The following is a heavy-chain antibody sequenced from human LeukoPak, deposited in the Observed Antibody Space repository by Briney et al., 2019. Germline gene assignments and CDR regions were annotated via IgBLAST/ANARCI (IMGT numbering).Heavy chain of an antibody. CDR3: ARMDIVGAGGFDY. J-gene: IGHJ4*02. Sequence: PGGSLRLSCAASGFTFSSYAMHWVRQAPGKGLEWVAVISYDGSNKYYADSVKGRFTISSDNSKNTLYLQMDSLRAEDMAVYYCARMDIVGAGGFDYWGQGTLVTVSS. CDR2: ISYDGSNK. CDR1: GFTFSSYA. V-gene: IGHV3-30-3*01. D-gene: IGHD1-26*01.